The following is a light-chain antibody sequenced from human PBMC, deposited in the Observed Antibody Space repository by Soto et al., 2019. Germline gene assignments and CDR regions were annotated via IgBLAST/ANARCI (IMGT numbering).Light chain of an antibody. CDR2: SDN. J-gene: IGLJ2*01. Sequence: QSVLTQPPSASGTPGQRVTISCSRSSSNIGTTTVIWYQQLPGAAPKLLIYSDNQRPSGVPDRFSGSKSGTSASLAISGLQSEDEADYYCAAWDVSLVVFGGGTKLTVL. CDR1: SSNIGTTT. CDR3: AAWDVSLVV. V-gene: IGLV1-44*01.